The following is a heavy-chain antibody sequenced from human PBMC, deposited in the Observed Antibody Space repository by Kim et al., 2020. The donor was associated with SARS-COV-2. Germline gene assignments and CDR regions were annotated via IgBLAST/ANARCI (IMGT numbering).Heavy chain of an antibody. V-gene: IGHV4-31*03. CDR1: GGSISSGGYY. CDR3: ASPRYCSGGSCSTRHAFDI. D-gene: IGHD2-15*01. J-gene: IGHJ3*02. CDR2: IYYSGST. Sequence: SETLSLTCTVSGGSISSGGYYWSWIRQHPGKGLEWIGYIYYSGSTYYNPSLKSRVTISVDTSKNQFSLKLSSVTAADTAVYYCASPRYCSGGSCSTRHAFDIWGQGTMVTVSS.